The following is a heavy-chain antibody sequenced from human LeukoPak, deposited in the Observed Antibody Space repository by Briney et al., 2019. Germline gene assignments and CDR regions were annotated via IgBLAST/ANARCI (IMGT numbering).Heavy chain of an antibody. Sequence: PSETLSLTCTVSGGSISSGDYYWSWIRQPPGKGLEWIGYIYHSGSTYYNPSLKSRVTISVDRSKNQFSLKLSSVTAADTAVYYCARGSRGSGHYGMDVWGKGTTVTVSS. J-gene: IGHJ6*04. CDR1: GGSISSGDYY. V-gene: IGHV4-30-2*01. CDR2: IYHSGST. D-gene: IGHD3-10*01. CDR3: ARGSRGSGHYGMDV.